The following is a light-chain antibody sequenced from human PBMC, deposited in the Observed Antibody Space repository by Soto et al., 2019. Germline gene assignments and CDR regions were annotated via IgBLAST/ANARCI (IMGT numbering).Light chain of an antibody. J-gene: IGLJ2*01. CDR2: EVS. Sequence: QSALTQPASVSGSPGQSITISCTGTSSDVGSYNLVSWYQQHPGKPPKLMIYEVSKRPSGVSNRFSGSKSGNTASLTTSGLQAEDEVDYHCCSYAGSGTVVFAGGTKVTVL. V-gene: IGLV2-23*02. CDR3: CSYAGSGTVV. CDR1: SSDVGSYNL.